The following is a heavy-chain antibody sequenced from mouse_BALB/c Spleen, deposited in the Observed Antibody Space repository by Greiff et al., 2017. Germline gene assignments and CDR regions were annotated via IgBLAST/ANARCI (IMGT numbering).Heavy chain of an antibody. V-gene: IGHV5-6-5*01. Sequence: EVKLVESGGGLVKPGGSLKLSCAASGFTFSSYAMSWVRQTPEKRLEWVASISSGGSTYYPDSVKGRFTISSDNARNILYLQMSSLRSEDTAMYYCARGDGYYFDYWGQGTTLTVSS. CDR3: ARGDGYYFDY. CDR2: ISSGGST. J-gene: IGHJ2*01. CDR1: GFTFSSYA. D-gene: IGHD2-3*01.